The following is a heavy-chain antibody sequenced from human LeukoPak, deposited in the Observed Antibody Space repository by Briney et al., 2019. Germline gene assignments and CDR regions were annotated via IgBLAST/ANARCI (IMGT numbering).Heavy chain of an antibody. CDR2: TYYRSKWYN. D-gene: IGHD2-2*01. V-gene: IGHV6-1*01. CDR3: ARGVQCSSTSCYSN. CDR1: GDSVSSNSAA. J-gene: IGHJ4*02. Sequence: SQTLSLTCAISGDSVSSNSAAWNWIRQSPSRGLEWLGRTYYRSKWYNDYAVSVKSRITINPDTSKNQFSLQLNSVTAEDTAVYYCARGVQCSSTSCYSNWGQGTLVTVSS.